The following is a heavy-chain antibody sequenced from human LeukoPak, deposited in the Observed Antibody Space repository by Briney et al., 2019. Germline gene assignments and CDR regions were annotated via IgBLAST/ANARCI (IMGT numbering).Heavy chain of an antibody. Sequence: SVKVSCKVSGGTFSSYAISWVRQAPGQGLEWMGGIIPIFGTANYAQKFQGRVTITTDESTSTAYMELSSLRSEDTAVYYCARGGSGYDSYHYLDYWGQGTLVTVSS. CDR2: IIPIFGTA. V-gene: IGHV1-69*05. D-gene: IGHD5-12*01. J-gene: IGHJ4*02. CDR3: ARGGSGYDSYHYLDY. CDR1: GGTFSSYA.